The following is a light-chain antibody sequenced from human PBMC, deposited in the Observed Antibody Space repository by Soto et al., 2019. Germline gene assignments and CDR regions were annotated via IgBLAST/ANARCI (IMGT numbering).Light chain of an antibody. CDR1: QAIRND. V-gene: IGKV1-17*01. CDR3: LQHNTYPRT. Sequence: DIQMTQSPSSLSASVGDRVSITCRASQAIRNDLGWYQQKPAKAPKRLIYAASSLQSGVPSRFSGSGSGTEFTLTISSLQPEDSATYFCLQHNTYPRTFGGGTKVDIK. J-gene: IGKJ4*02. CDR2: AAS.